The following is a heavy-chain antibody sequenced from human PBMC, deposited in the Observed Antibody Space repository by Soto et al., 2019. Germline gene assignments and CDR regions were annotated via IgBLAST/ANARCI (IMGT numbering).Heavy chain of an antibody. CDR1: GITFSTSA. D-gene: IGHD3-9*01. V-gene: IGHV1-58*01. Sequence: SVKVSCKASGITFSTSAVEWLRQARGQRLEWIGWIVVGSGNTNYAQKFQERVTITRDMSTSTAYMELSSLKSEDTDVYYCAADHYNILSCPEGIDVWGQGTTVTVSS. CDR3: AADHYNILSCPEGIDV. J-gene: IGHJ6*02. CDR2: IVVGSGNT.